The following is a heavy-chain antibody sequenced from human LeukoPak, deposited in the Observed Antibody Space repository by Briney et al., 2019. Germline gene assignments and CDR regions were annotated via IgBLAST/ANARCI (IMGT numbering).Heavy chain of an antibody. CDR1: GYTFTIDG. J-gene: IGHJ4*02. D-gene: IGHD3-22*01. CDR3: AREIYYYDSSGYYTYYFDY. Sequence: ASVRVSSKASGYTFTIDGINWVRQAPGQGLEWMGWINAYNGNTKYAQKLQGRVTMTTDTSTSTAYMELRSLRSDGTAVYYCAREIYYYDSSGYYTYYFDYWGQGTLVTVSS. V-gene: IGHV1-18*01. CDR2: INAYNGNT.